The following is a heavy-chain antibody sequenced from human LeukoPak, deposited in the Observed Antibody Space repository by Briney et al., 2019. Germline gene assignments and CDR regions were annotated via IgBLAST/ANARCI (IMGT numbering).Heavy chain of an antibody. CDR1: GFTFSSFA. Sequence: PGGFLRLSCAASGFTFSSFAMSWVRQAPGKGLEWVSAISGTGGSTFYADSVKGRFTISRGNSKYTLFLQMNSLRAEDTALYFCVKGDYDVLTGWNNWFDPWGQGTLVTVSS. CDR3: VKGDYDVLTGWNNWFDP. D-gene: IGHD3-9*01. J-gene: IGHJ5*02. V-gene: IGHV3-23*01. CDR2: ISGTGGST.